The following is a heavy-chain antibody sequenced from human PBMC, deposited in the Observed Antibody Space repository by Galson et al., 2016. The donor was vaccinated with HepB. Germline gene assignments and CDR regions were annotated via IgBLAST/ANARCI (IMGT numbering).Heavy chain of an antibody. CDR1: GFTLSSYW. CDR3: VRSLYWCFDL. V-gene: IGHV3-7*01. J-gene: IGHJ2*01. CDR2: IKQDGSEK. Sequence: SLRLSCAASGFTLSSYWMTWVRQAPGKGLEWVANIKQDGSEKYYVDSVKGRFTISRDNAKKSLFLQMNNLRAEDTAVYYCVRSLYWCFDLWGRGTLVSVSS.